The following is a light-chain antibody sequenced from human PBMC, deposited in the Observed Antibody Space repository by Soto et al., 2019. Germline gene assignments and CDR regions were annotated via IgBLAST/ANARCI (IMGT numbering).Light chain of an antibody. Sequence: DIVMTQSPLSLPVTPGEPASISCRSSQSLLHSNGYNYLDWYLQKPGQSPQLLIYLGSNRASGVPDRFSGSGSGTDFTLKISRVEAEDVGVYYYMQALQTTWTFGQGTKLEIK. CDR3: MQALQTTWT. J-gene: IGKJ1*01. CDR2: LGS. V-gene: IGKV2-28*01. CDR1: QSLLHSNGYNY.